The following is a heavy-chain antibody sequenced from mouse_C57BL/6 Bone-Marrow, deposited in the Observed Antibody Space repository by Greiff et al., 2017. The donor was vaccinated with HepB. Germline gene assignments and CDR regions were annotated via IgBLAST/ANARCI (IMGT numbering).Heavy chain of an antibody. CDR1: GYAFSSSW. V-gene: IGHV1-82*01. J-gene: IGHJ4*01. CDR3: TGGSYLYYAMDY. CDR2: IYPGDGDT. D-gene: IGHD1-1*02. Sequence: QVQLQQSGPELVKPGASVKISCKASGYAFSSSWMNWVKQRPGKGLEWIGRIYPGDGDTNYNGKFKGKATLTADKSSSTAYMQLSSLTSEDSAVYCCTGGSYLYYAMDYWGQGKAVTVSS.